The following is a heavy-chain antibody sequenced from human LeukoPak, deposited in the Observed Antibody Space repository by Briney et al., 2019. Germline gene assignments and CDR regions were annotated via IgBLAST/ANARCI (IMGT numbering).Heavy chain of an antibody. CDR3: AKPTGVSGWYYYFDY. J-gene: IGHJ4*02. Sequence: SGGSLRLSCAASGFTFSSYWMNWVRQAPGKGLVWVSRIASDGSSTTYADSVKGRFSISRDNSKNTLYLQMNSLRAEDTAVYYCAKPTGVSGWYYYFDYWGQGTLVTVSS. D-gene: IGHD6-19*01. CDR1: GFTFSSYW. CDR2: IASDGSST. V-gene: IGHV3-74*01.